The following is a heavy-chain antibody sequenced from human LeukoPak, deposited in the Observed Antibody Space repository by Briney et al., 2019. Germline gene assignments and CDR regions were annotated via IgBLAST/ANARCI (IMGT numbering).Heavy chain of an antibody. Sequence: GGSLRLSCAASGFTFSSYAMSWVRQAPGKGLEWVSAISGSGGSTYYADSVKGRFTISRDNSKNTLYLEMKGLRDEDSAVYYCAKAGYSGYTLTDWGQGTLVAVSS. CDR3: AKAGYSGYTLTD. J-gene: IGHJ4*02. CDR1: GFTFSSYA. V-gene: IGHV3-23*01. CDR2: ISGSGGST. D-gene: IGHD5-12*01.